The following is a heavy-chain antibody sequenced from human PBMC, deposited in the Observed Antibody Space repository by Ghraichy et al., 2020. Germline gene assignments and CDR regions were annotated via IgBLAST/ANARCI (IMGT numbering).Heavy chain of an antibody. J-gene: IGHJ2*01. CDR3: AKDGYSSTWYGYWYFDL. D-gene: IGHD6-13*01. CDR2: VSGSGTGT. Sequence: GGSLRLSCAASAFTFSTYAMSWVRQAPGTGLEWVSAVSGSGTGTFYADSVKGRFTISRDNSKKTLYLQMDSLRAEDTAVYFCAKDGYSSTWYGYWYFDLWGRGTLVTVSS. V-gene: IGHV3-23*01. CDR1: AFTFSTYA.